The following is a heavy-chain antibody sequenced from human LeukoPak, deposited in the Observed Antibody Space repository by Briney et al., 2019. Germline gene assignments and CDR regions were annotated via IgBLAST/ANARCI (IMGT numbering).Heavy chain of an antibody. CDR1: GYTFGTHW. V-gene: IGHV1-46*01. CDR3: ARDYSGEWEQLTGWWFDP. Sequence: ASVKVSCKASGYTFGTHWMHWVRQAPGQGLECMAIINPSGDVRSYAQKFQGRVTVTRDMSTRTVYMELSDLRPEDTAVCYCARDYSGEWEQLTGWWFDPWGQGTLVTVSS. CDR2: INPSGDVR. J-gene: IGHJ5*02. D-gene: IGHD1-26*01.